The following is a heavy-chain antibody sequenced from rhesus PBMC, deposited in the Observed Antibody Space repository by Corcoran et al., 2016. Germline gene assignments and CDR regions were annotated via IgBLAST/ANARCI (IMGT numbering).Heavy chain of an antibody. CDR3: ARSGYGSGGVY. D-gene: IGHD4-4*01. Sequence: QVQLQESGPGLVKPSETLSLTCAVSGSSLSSYCLSWVRQPPGKGLEWIGEFNGNSGNSYYNPSLKSRVTISKDASKNQFSLKLSSVTAADTAVYYCARSGYGSGGVYWGQGVMVTVSS. CDR1: GSSLSSYC. CDR2: FNGNSGNS. J-gene: IGHJ4*01. V-gene: IGHV4-80*01.